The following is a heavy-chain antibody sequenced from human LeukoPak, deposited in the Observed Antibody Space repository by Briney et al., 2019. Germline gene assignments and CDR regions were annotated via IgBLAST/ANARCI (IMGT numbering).Heavy chain of an antibody. J-gene: IGHJ4*02. CDR3: ARGGSDPFDY. CDR1: GFTFSSYG. CDR2: IWYDGSNK. V-gene: IGHV3-33*01. D-gene: IGHD3-16*01. Sequence: GRSLRLSCAASGFTFSSYGMHWVRQAPGKGLEWVAVIWYDGSNKYYADPVKGRFTISRDNSKNTLYLQMNSLRPEDTAVYYCARGGSDPFDYWGQGTLVTVSS.